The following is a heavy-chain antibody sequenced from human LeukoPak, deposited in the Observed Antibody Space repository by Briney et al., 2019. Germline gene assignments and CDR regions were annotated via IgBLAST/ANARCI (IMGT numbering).Heavy chain of an antibody. CDR1: GFPFSSYA. CDR3: AKAGGFDFGYDYFYYGMDV. V-gene: IGHV3-23*01. D-gene: IGHD5-12*01. Sequence: GGSPRLSCAASGFPFSSYAMNWVRQAPGKGLEWVSAISGSGGSTYYADSVKGRFTISRDNSKNTLYLQMNSLRAEDTAVYSCAKAGGFDFGYDYFYYGMDVWGQGTTVTVSS. CDR2: ISGSGGST. J-gene: IGHJ6*02.